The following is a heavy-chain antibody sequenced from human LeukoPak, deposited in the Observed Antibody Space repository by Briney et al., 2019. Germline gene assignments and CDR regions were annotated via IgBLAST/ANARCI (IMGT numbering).Heavy chain of an antibody. V-gene: IGHV3-74*01. CDR1: GFTFSNYW. Sequence: GGSLRLSCAASGFTFSNYWMHWVRQAPGKGLVWVSRINSDGINTSYADSVKGRFTISRDNAKNTLYLQMNSLRAEDTAVYYCAKGLYSSGWHEQYWYFDLWGRGTLVTVSS. CDR2: INSDGINT. CDR3: AKGLYSSGWHEQYWYFDL. D-gene: IGHD6-19*01. J-gene: IGHJ2*01.